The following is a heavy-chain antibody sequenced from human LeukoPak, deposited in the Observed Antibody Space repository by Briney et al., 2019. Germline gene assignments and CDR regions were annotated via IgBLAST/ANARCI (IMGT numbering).Heavy chain of an antibody. CDR2: IKKDGSEK. Sequence: PGGSLRLSCAASGFTFSNYWMSWVRQAPGSGLEWVANIKKDGSEKYYVESVKGRFTISRDNPKNSLYLQMDSLRAEDTAVYYCARDYLMVAAADTANFDYWGQGTLVTVSS. CDR3: ARDYLMVAAADTANFDY. V-gene: IGHV3-7*04. D-gene: IGHD6-13*01. J-gene: IGHJ4*02. CDR1: GFTFSNYW.